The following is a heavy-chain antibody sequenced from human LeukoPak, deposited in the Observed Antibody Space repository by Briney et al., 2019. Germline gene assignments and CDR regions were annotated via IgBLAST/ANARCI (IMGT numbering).Heavy chain of an antibody. D-gene: IGHD6-19*01. CDR3: AKDFGLAVAGTSNFDY. V-gene: IGHV3-23*01. Sequence: PGRSLRLSCAASGFTFTNYATSWVRQAPGKGLEWVSGTSGSGASTYYADSVKGRFTISRDNSKNTLYLQMISLRAEDTAAYYCAKDFGLAVAGTSNFDYWGQGTLVTVSS. J-gene: IGHJ4*02. CDR1: GFTFTNYA. CDR2: TSGSGAST.